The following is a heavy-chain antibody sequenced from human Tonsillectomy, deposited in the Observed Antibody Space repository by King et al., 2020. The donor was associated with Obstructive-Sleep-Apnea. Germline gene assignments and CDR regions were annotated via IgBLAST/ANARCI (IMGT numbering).Heavy chain of an antibody. CDR1: GFAFIDYA. J-gene: IGHJ4*02. D-gene: IGHD6-19*01. CDR3: AKNTEGIAVAGELDY. V-gene: IGHV3-30*18. Sequence: QLVQSGGGVVQPGRSLRLSCAASGFAFIDYAMHWVRQAPGKGLEWVAVISYDGSYKYYADSVKGRFTFSRDNSKNTLYLHMSSLRPEDTAVYYCAKNTEGIAVAGELDYWGQGTLVTVSS. CDR2: ISYDGSYK.